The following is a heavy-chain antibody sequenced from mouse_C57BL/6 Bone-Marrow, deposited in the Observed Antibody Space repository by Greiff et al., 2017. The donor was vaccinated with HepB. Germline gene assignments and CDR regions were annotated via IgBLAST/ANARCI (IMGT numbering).Heavy chain of an antibody. CDR2: IYPRSGNT. Sequence: QVQLQQSGAELARPGASVKLSCKASGYTFTGYGISWVKQRTGQGLEWIGEIYPRSGNTYYNEKFKGKATLTADKSSSTAYMELRSLTSEDSAVYFCAREDYGSSPFAYWGQGTLVTVSA. CDR3: AREDYGSSPFAY. V-gene: IGHV1-81*01. CDR1: GYTFTGYG. J-gene: IGHJ3*01. D-gene: IGHD1-1*01.